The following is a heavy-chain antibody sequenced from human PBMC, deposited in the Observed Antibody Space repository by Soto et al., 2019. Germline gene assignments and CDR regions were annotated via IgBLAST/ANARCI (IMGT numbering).Heavy chain of an antibody. CDR3: ARTYNYYDSSGYPDY. J-gene: IGHJ4*02. V-gene: IGHV5-51*01. CDR1: GYSFTSYW. D-gene: IGHD3-22*01. CDR2: IYPGDSDT. Sequence: PGESLKISCKGSGYSFTSYWIGWVRQMPGKGLEWMGIIYPGDSDTRYNPSFQGQVTISADKSISTAYLQWSSLKASDTAMYYCARTYNYYDSSGYPDYWGQGTLVTVSS.